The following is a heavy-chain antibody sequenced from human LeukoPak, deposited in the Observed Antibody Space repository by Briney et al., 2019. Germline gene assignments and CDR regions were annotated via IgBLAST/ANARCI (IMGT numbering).Heavy chain of an antibody. J-gene: IGHJ4*02. CDR1: GGSISSYY. D-gene: IGHD3-10*01. CDR3: AREGQDYYGSGTHFDY. CDR2: IYTSGST. Sequence: SETLSLTCTVSGGSISSYYWSWIRQPAGKGLEWIGRIYTSGSTNYNPSLKSQVTMSVDTSKNQFSLKLSSVTAADTAVYYCAREGQDYYGSGTHFDYWGQGTLVTVSS. V-gene: IGHV4-4*07.